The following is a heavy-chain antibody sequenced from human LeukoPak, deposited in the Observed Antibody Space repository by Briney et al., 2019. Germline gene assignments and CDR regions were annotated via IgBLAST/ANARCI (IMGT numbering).Heavy chain of an antibody. CDR3: AKVKGIASGLYYFFYMDV. J-gene: IGHJ6*03. D-gene: IGHD6-19*01. V-gene: IGHV3-23*01. CDR2: LSAGSTNA. CDR1: GFTFSTSV. Sequence: GGSLRLSCAASGFTFSTSVMSWVRQAPGEGLEWVSSLSAGSTNAYHTDSVKGRFTISRDNSKDTVYLEMNSLRADDTAVYYCAKVKGIASGLYYFFYMDVWGKGTTVTVSS.